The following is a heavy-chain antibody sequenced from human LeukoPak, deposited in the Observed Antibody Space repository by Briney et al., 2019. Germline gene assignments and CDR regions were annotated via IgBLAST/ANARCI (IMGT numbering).Heavy chain of an antibody. J-gene: IGHJ3*01. CDR1: GFTFSSYN. V-gene: IGHV3-48*04. CDR3: ARDSAGYSSN. D-gene: IGHD6-13*01. CDR2: ISSSSNSI. Sequence: GGSLRLSCAASGFTFSSYNMNWVRQAPGKGLEWVSYISSSSNSIYYADSVKGRFTISRDNAKNSLYLQMNSLRAEDTALYYCARDSAGYSSNWGQGTMVTVSS.